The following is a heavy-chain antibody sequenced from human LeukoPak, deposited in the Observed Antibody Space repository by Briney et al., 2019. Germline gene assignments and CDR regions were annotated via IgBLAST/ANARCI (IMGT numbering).Heavy chain of an antibody. J-gene: IGHJ5*02. CDR3: ARSGSSFKEGNWFDP. CDR2: IYYSGST. Sequence: SETLSLTCTVSGGSISSYYWSWLRQPPGKGLEWSGYIYYSGSTNYNPSLKRRVTISVDTSKNQFSLKLSSVTAADTAVYYCARSGSSFKEGNWFDPWGQGTLVTVSS. D-gene: IGHD1-26*01. CDR1: GGSISSYY. V-gene: IGHV4-59*01.